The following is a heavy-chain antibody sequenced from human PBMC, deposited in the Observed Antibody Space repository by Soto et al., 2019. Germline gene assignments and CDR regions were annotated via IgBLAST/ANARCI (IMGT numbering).Heavy chain of an antibody. J-gene: IGHJ5*02. Sequence: GASVKVSCKSSGYSLPTYVVHWVRQAPGQRLEWMGWIKAATGNTKYSQTFQGRVTFSWDTSASTAYMDLSDLRYEDTAVYYCARSSLPRRWFDPWGQGTLVTVSS. CDR2: IKAATGNT. CDR1: GYSLPTYV. V-gene: IGHV1-3*01. CDR3: ARSSLPRRWFDP.